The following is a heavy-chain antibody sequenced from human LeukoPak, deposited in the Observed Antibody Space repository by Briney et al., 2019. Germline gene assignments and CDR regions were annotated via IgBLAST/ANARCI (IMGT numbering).Heavy chain of an antibody. Sequence: SETLSLTCTASGGSISSYYWSWIRQPAGKGLEWIGRIYTSGSTHHNPSLKSRVTISVDRSKNQYSLKLSSVTAADTAVYYCARDGGWTSPGSVWYFDLWGRDTLVTVSS. D-gene: IGHD3-10*01. V-gene: IGHV4-4*07. CDR2: IYTSGST. J-gene: IGHJ2*01. CDR3: ARDGGWTSPGSVWYFDL. CDR1: GGSISSYY.